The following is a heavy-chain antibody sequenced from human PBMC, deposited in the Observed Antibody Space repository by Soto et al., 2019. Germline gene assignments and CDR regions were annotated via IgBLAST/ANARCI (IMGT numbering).Heavy chain of an antibody. CDR1: GFTFSSYT. V-gene: IGHV3-30*14. Sequence: QVQLVESGGGVVQPGRSLRLSCAASGFTFSSYTMHWVRQAPGKGLDWVAAISYDGSNKYYADSVKGRFTISRDNSKNTLYFQMNSLRAEVTAVYCCARDLWGLSGWIYPWGQGTLVTVSS. D-gene: IGHD3-16*01. CDR3: ARDLWGLSGWIYP. J-gene: IGHJ5*02. CDR2: ISYDGSNK.